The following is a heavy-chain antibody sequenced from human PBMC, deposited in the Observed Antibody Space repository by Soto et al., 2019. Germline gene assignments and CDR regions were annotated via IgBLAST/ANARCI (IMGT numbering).Heavy chain of an antibody. CDR1: GESFSAYY. CDR2: INHSGNT. CDR3: ASACGDYCLTPRAFDY. V-gene: IGHV4-34*01. Sequence: QVQLQQWGAGLLKPSETLSLTCGVDGESFSAYYWNWIRQPPGKGLEWIGEINHSGNTNYNPSLKSRATISVDTSKNHFSLRLNSVTAADTALYFCASACGDYCLTPRAFDYWGQGALVTVSS. D-gene: IGHD4-17*01. J-gene: IGHJ4*02.